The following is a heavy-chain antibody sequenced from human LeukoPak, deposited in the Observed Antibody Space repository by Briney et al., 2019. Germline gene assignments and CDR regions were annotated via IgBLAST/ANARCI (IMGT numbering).Heavy chain of an antibody. J-gene: IGHJ4*02. CDR2: IYTSGST. D-gene: IGHD3-22*01. Sequence: SQTLSLTCTVSGGSISSGSYYWSWIRQPAVKGLEWIGRIYTSGSTNYNPSLKSRVTISVDTSKNQFSLKLSSVTAADTAVYYCARDRYYDSSGYYSYYFDYWGQGTLVTVSS. CDR3: ARDRYYDSSGYYSYYFDY. V-gene: IGHV4-61*02. CDR1: GGSISSGSYY.